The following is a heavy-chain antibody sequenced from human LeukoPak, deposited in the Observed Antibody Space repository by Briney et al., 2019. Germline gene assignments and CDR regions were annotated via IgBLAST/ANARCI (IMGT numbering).Heavy chain of an antibody. J-gene: IGHJ4*02. CDR2: IRGNSGST. CDR3: AKDLYGDYGGIDY. V-gene: IGHV3-23*01. D-gene: IGHD4-17*01. CDR1: GFTFSTYA. Sequence: GGSLRLSCAASGFTFSTYAMSWVRQAPGKGLEWVSVIRGNSGSTYYADSVKGRFTISRDNSRNTLYLQMNSLRAADTAIYYCAKDLYGDYGGIDYWGQGTLVTVSS.